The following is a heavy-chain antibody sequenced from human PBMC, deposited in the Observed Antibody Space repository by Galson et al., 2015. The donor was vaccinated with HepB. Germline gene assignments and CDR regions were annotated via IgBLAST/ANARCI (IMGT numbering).Heavy chain of an antibody. D-gene: IGHD3-22*01. J-gene: IGHJ6*02. CDR3: ARVGYYYDSSGYNVPLYGMDV. V-gene: IGHV4-4*02. CDR2: IFHSGRT. Sequence: LSLTCAVSGGSISSSNWWSWVRQPPGKGLEWIGEIFHSGRTNSNPSLNSRVTISVDKSKNQFSLKLSSVTAADTAVYYCARVGYYYDSSGYNVPLYGMDVWGQGTTVTVSS. CDR1: GGSISSSNW.